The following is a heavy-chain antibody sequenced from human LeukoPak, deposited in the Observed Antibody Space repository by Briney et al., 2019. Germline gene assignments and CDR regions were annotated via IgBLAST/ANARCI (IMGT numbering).Heavy chain of an antibody. CDR3: ASGNRCGEPLGVAVTGY. V-gene: IGHV4-34*01. CDR1: GGSFSGYC. J-gene: IGHJ4*02. D-gene: IGHD2-15*01. Sequence: SETLSLTCAVYGGSFSGYCWSWIRQPPGKGLEWIGEINHSGSTNYNPSLKSRVTISVDTSKNQFSLKLSSVTAADTAVYYCASGNRCGEPLGVAVTGYWGQGTLVTVSS. CDR2: INHSGST.